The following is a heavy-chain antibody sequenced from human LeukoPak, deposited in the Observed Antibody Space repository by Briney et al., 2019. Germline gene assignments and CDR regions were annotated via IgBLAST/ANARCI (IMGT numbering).Heavy chain of an antibody. Sequence: GGSLRLSCAASGFTLSIYGMHWVRQAPGKGLEWVAVISYDGSNKYYADSVKGRFTISRDNSKNTLFLQVNSLRAEDTAVYYCARVGCTGGSCLAYNYYAMDVWGQGTTVTVSS. CDR3: ARVGCTGGSCLAYNYYAMDV. CDR1: GFTLSIYG. J-gene: IGHJ6*02. D-gene: IGHD2-8*02. V-gene: IGHV3-33*01. CDR2: ISYDGSNK.